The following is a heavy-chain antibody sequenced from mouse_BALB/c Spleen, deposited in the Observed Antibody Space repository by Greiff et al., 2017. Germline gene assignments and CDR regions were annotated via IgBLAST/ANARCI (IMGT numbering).Heavy chain of an antibody. D-gene: IGHD1-1*02. CDR2: INPNNGGT. Sequence: VQLQQSGPELVKPGASVKIPCKASGYTFTDYNMDWVKQSHGKSLEWIGDINPNNGGTIYNQKFKGKATLTVDKSSSTAYMELRSLTSEDTAVYYCARSELGGPLAYWGQGTLVTVSA. CDR3: ARSELGGPLAY. J-gene: IGHJ3*01. V-gene: IGHV1-18*01. CDR1: GYTFTDYN.